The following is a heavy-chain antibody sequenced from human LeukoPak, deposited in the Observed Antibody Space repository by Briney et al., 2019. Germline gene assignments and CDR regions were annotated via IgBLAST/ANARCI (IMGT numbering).Heavy chain of an antibody. CDR3: ARCPESSGYYYELDS. J-gene: IGHJ4*02. CDR1: GFTSSIYG. V-gene: IGHV3-30*03. Sequence: GGSLRLSCAASGFTSSIYGMHWVRQAPGKGLEWVAVISYHGNNKYYADSVKGRFTISRDNSKNTLYLQMNSLRAEDTAVYYCARCPESSGYYYELDSWGQGTLVTISS. CDR2: ISYHGNNK. D-gene: IGHD3-22*01.